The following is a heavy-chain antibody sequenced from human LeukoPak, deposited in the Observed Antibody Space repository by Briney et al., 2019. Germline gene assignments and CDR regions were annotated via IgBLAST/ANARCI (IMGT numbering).Heavy chain of an antibody. V-gene: IGHV2-5*01. CDR2: IYYNGDA. Sequence: SGPTLVKPTQTLTLTCTFSGFSLSTRGVGVGWIRQPPGKALEWLASIYYNGDARYSPSLRSRLTITKDTSKNQVVLTMTSMDPVDTATYYCTHSRGLYDYGGFGFDSWGQGTLVTVSS. J-gene: IGHJ4*02. CDR1: GFSLSTRGVG. D-gene: IGHD4/OR15-4a*01. CDR3: THSRGLYDYGGFGFDS.